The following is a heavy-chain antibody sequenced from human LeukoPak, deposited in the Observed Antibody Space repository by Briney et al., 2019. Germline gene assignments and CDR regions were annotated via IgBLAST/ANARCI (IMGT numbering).Heavy chain of an antibody. Sequence: SETLSLTCTVSGRSISSSSYYWGWIRQPPGKGPEWIGSIYYSGSTYYNPSLKSRVTISVDTSKNQFSLKLSSVTAADTAVYYCASRTAAAGPIDYWGQGTLVTVSS. CDR1: GRSISSSSYY. CDR3: ASRTAAAGPIDY. V-gene: IGHV4-39*07. CDR2: IYYSGST. J-gene: IGHJ4*02. D-gene: IGHD6-13*01.